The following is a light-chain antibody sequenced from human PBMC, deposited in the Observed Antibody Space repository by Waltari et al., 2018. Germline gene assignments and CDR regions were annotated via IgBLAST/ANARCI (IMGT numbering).Light chain of an antibody. J-gene: IGKJ2*01. CDR2: WAS. Sequence: DIVMTQSPDSLAVSLGEKATINCKSNQSLLYNSNNKNYLAWYQQKPGQPLKLFFYWASSRESGVPDRFSGSGSGTDFTLTIGSLQAEDVAVYYCQQYYTAPYTFGQGTKLGIK. CDR1: QSLLYNSNNKNY. CDR3: QQYYTAPYT. V-gene: IGKV4-1*01.